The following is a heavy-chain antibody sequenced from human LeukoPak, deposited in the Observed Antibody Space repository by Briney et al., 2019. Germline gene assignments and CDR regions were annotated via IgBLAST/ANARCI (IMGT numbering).Heavy chain of an antibody. V-gene: IGHV3-23*01. J-gene: IGHJ4*02. Sequence: PGGPLRLSCAVSGITLSNYGMSWVRQAPGKGLEWVAGISDSGGRTHYADSVKGRFTISSDNPKNTPYLQMNSLRAEDTAVYCCAKRGVVIRVILVGFHKEAYYFDSWGQGALVTVSS. CDR1: GITLSNYG. CDR2: ISDSGGRT. CDR3: AKRGVVIRVILVGFHKEAYYFDS. D-gene: IGHD3-22*01.